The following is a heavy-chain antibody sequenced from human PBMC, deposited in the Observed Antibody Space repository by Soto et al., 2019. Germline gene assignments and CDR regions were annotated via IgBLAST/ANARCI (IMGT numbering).Heavy chain of an antibody. D-gene: IGHD2-21*02. CDR2: ISSRGDT. J-gene: IGHJ6*02. CDR1: GFSFSTYS. V-gene: IGHV3-21*01. Sequence: GGSLRLSCAASGFSFSTYSMNWVRQAPGKGLEWVSSISSRGDTYYADSVKGRFTISRDNAKNSVSLQMDSLRAEDAAVYYCAREETAWPLAYGLDVWGQGTPVTVSS. CDR3: AREETAWPLAYGLDV.